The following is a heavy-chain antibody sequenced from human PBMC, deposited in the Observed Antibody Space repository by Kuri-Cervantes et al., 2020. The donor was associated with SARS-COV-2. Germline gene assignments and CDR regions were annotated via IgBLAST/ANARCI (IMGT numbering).Heavy chain of an antibody. J-gene: IGHJ4*02. V-gene: IGHV1-46*01. D-gene: IGHD1-14*01. Sequence: ASVKVSCKAFGYSFSDHYMYWVRQAPGQGLEWMGIINPSGSGTRYPQSFQGRVSMTRDTSTSTVYMELSSLTSEDTAVYYCATSYAAFLRYPFYWGQGTLVTVSS. CDR1: GYSFSDHY. CDR2: INPSGSGT. CDR3: ATSYAAFLRYPFY.